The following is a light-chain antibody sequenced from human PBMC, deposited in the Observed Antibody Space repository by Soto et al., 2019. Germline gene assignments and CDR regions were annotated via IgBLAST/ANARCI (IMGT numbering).Light chain of an antibody. CDR2: DVS. CDR1: SSDVDGYNY. J-gene: IGLJ1*01. V-gene: IGLV2-11*01. Sequence: QSALTQPRSVSGSPGQSVTISCTGTSSDVDGYNYVSWYQQHPGKAPKVMIYDVSERPSGVPDRFSGSKSGNTASLTISGLQAEEEADYYCCSYAGSPRYVLGTGTKLTVL. CDR3: CSYAGSPRYV.